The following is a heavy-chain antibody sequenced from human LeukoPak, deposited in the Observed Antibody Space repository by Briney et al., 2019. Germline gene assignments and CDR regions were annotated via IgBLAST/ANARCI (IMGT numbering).Heavy chain of an antibody. CDR3: AKPYSGTILTGWFDP. D-gene: IGHD3-9*01. CDR2: ISGSGGST. J-gene: IGHJ5*02. CDR1: GFTFSSYA. Sequence: PGGSLRLSCAASGFTFSSYAMTWVRQAPGKGLEWVSIISGSGGSTSYADSVKGRFTISRDNSKNTLYLQMNSLRAEDTALYYCAKPYSGTILTGWFDPWGQGTLVTVSS. V-gene: IGHV3-23*01.